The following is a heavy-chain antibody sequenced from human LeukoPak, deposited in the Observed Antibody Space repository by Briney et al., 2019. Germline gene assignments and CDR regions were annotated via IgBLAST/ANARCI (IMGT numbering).Heavy chain of an antibody. J-gene: IGHJ4*02. Sequence: ASVTVSCKASGYTFTSYYMHWVRQAPGQGLEWMGIINPSVDITSYAQKFQGRVTMTRDTSTSTVYMELSSLRSEDTAVYYCAREETMIAVAGTHPRTFDYWGQGTLVTVSS. CDR2: INPSVDIT. CDR3: AREETMIAVAGTHPRTFDY. CDR1: GYTFTSYY. D-gene: IGHD6-19*01. V-gene: IGHV1-46*01.